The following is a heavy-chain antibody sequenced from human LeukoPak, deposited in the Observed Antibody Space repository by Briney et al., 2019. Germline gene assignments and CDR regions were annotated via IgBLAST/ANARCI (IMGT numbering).Heavy chain of an antibody. Sequence: QTGGSLRLSCAASGFTFSSYSMNWVRQAPGRGLEWVSYISSSSSTIYYADSVKGRFTISRDNAKNSLYLQMNSLRAEDTAVYYCARDGTVTTCDYWGQGTLVTVSS. CDR1: GFTFSSYS. V-gene: IGHV3-48*01. CDR3: ARDGTVTTCDY. J-gene: IGHJ4*02. CDR2: ISSSSSTI. D-gene: IGHD4-11*01.